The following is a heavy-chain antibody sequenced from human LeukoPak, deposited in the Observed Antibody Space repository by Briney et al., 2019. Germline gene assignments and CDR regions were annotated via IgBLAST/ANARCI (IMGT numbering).Heavy chain of an antibody. V-gene: IGHV3-74*03. CDR2: ISDDGTYT. CDR3: ASFGISWGSAY. J-gene: IGHJ4*02. Sequence: PGGSLRLSCAASGFIFSRHLMHWVRHAPGKGLVWVSRISDDGTYTANVDPVEGRFTISRDNVRNTLYLHMNSLRAEDTAVYYCASFGISWGSAYWGQGTLVTVSS. D-gene: IGHD2-21*01. CDR1: GFIFSRHL.